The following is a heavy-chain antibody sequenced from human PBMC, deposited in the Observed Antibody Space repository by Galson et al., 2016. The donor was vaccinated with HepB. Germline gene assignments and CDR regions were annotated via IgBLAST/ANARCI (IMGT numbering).Heavy chain of an antibody. Sequence: SVKVSCKASGYTFTSYYMHWVRQAPGQGLEWMGIINPSGISTTYAQKFRGRVTMTRDTSTTTVYMELSSLRSEDTAVYYCATQSHDYDVLTGYDYNDYWGQGTLVTVSS. J-gene: IGHJ4*02. D-gene: IGHD3-9*01. CDR1: GYTFTSYY. V-gene: IGHV1-46*01. CDR3: ATQSHDYDVLTGYDYNDY. CDR2: INPSGIST.